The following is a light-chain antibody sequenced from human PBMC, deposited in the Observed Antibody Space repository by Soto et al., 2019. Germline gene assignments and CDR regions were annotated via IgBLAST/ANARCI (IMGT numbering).Light chain of an antibody. CDR3: QQCGSSPRT. CDR2: GAS. Sequence: EIVLTQSPGTLSLSPGERATLSCRASQSVSSSYLAWYRQKPGQAPRLLIYGASSRATGIPDRFSGSGSGTDFTLTISRLEPEDFAVYYCQQCGSSPRTFGQGTKVEI. V-gene: IGKV3-20*01. CDR1: QSVSSSY. J-gene: IGKJ1*01.